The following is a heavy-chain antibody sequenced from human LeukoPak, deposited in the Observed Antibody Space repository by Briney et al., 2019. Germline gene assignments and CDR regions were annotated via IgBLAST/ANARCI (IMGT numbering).Heavy chain of an antibody. D-gene: IGHD2-2*01. CDR2: IYPGDSDT. V-gene: IGHV5-51*01. CDR3: AQGYCSSTSCYPTDY. CDR1: GYSFTSYW. J-gene: IGHJ4*02. Sequence: GESLKISCKGSGYSFTSYWIGWVRQMPGKGLEWMGIIYPGDSDTRYSPSFQGQVTISANKSISTAYLQWSSLKASDTAMYYWAQGYCSSTSCYPTDYWGQGTLVTVSS.